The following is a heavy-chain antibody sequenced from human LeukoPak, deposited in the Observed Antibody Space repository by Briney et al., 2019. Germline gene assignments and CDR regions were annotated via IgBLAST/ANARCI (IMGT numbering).Heavy chain of an antibody. J-gene: IGHJ4*02. CDR3: ARRAMAGTGFDY. CDR2: IYYSGST. CDR1: GGSISSYY. D-gene: IGHD6-19*01. V-gene: IGHV4-59*01. Sequence: PSETLSLTCTVSGGSISSYYWSWIRQPPGKGLEWIGYIYYSGSTNYNPSLKSRVTISVDTSKNQFSLKLSSVTAADTVVYYCARRAMAGTGFDYWGQGTLVTVSS.